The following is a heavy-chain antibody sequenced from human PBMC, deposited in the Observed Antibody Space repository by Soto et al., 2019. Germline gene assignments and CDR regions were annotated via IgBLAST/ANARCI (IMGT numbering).Heavy chain of an antibody. V-gene: IGHV3-33*01. Sequence: QVQLVESGGGVVQAGRSLRLSCAASGFSFSDNGMHWVRQAPDKELEWVAVIWYDGSNKDYVDSVKGRLTISRDNSKNTLYLEMNSLRVDDTAVYYCEREGGSHDAFDIWGQGTMVTVSP. J-gene: IGHJ3*02. CDR3: EREGGSHDAFDI. CDR2: IWYDGSNK. CDR1: GFSFSDNG. D-gene: IGHD1-26*01.